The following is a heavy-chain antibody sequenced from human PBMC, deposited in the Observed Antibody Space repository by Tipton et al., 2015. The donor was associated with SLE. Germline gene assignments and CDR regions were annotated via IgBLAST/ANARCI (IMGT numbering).Heavy chain of an antibody. Sequence: TLSLTCTVSSASVSRYTWSWIRQPAGKGLEWIGLIYISGNTNYNPSLQSRVTMSVDTSKNQFSLTLSSVTAEDTAVYYCAREGDYYFDYWGQGTLVTVSS. V-gene: IGHV4-4*07. CDR1: SASVSRYT. J-gene: IGHJ4*02. D-gene: IGHD2-21*02. CDR2: IYISGNT. CDR3: AREGDYYFDY.